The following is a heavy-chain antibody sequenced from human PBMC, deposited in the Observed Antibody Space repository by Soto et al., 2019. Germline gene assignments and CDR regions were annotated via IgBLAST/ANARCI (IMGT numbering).Heavy chain of an antibody. D-gene: IGHD6-19*01. J-gene: IGHJ5*02. CDR3: ARKPAGVGWFDP. CDR1: GYSISSDNW. Sequence: QVQLQESGPGLVKPSDTLSLTCTISGYSISSDNWWGWIRQPPGKGLEWIGYIYYSGSTYYNPSLKSRVTMSVDTSNNQFSLKLSSVTAVDTAVYYCARKPAGVGWFDPWGQGTLVTVSS. V-gene: IGHV4-28*01. CDR2: IYYSGST.